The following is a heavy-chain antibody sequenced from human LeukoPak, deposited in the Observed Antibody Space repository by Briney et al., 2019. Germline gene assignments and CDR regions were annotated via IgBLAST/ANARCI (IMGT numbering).Heavy chain of an antibody. D-gene: IGHD6-13*01. CDR1: GFTFDDYA. Sequence: GRSLRLSCAASGFTFDDYAMRWVRQAPGKGLEWVSGISWNSGSIGYADSVKGRFTISRDNAKNSLYLQMNSLRAEDTALYYCAKDIASSSWYYMDVWGKGTTVTVSS. J-gene: IGHJ6*03. V-gene: IGHV3-9*01. CDR2: ISWNSGSI. CDR3: AKDIASSSWYYMDV.